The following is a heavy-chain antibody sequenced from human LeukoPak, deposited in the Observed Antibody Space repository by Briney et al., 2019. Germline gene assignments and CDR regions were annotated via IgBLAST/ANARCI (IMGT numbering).Heavy chain of an antibody. CDR2: INPSGGST. J-gene: IGHJ4*02. D-gene: IGHD1-14*01. CDR1: GYTFTNYY. CDR3: ARPALANHGIYYFDY. Sequence: ASVKVSCKASGYTFTNYYMHWVRQAPGQGLEWMGIINPSGGSTSYAQKFQGRITMTRDTSTSTVYMELSSLRSEDTAVYYCARPALANHGIYYFDYWGQGTLVTISS. V-gene: IGHV1-46*01.